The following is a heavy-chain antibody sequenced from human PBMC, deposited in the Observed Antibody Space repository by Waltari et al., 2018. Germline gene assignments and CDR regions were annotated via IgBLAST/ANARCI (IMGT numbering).Heavy chain of an antibody. CDR1: GFTFSSYS. V-gene: IGHV3-21*01. D-gene: IGHD3-10*01. J-gene: IGHJ3*02. CDR3: AREGGVTSGAFDI. Sequence: EVQLVESGGGLVKPGGSLRLSCAASGFTFSSYSMNWVRQDPGKGLEWVYSISSSSSYIYYADSVKGRFTISRDNAKNSLYLQMNSLRAEDTAVYYCAREGGVTSGAFDIWGQGTMVTVSS. CDR2: ISSSSSYI.